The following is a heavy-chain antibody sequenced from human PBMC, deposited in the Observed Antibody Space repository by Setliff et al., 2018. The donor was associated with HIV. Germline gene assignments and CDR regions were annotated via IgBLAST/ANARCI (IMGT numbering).Heavy chain of an antibody. J-gene: IGHJ5*02. V-gene: IGHV3-15*01. CDR1: GFTISDHY. D-gene: IGHD4-4*01. CDR2: IKSKFDGGTT. CDR3: VLHPPLDP. Sequence: PGGSLRLSCAASGFTISDHYMDWVRQAPGKGLEWVGLIKSKFDGGTTDYAAPVRGRFTISRDDFRDTLYLQMNGLQMEDTGTYYCVLHPPLDPWGQGTLVTVSS.